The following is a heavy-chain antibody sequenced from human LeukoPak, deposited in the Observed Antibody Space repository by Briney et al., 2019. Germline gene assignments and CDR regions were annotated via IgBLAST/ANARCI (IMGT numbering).Heavy chain of an antibody. CDR2: LYYSGTT. D-gene: IGHD1-14*01. CDR3: ARDRLSPETSFDAFDI. V-gene: IGHV4-39*07. J-gene: IGHJ3*02. Sequence: PSETLSLTCTVSGGSISGSSYYWGWIRQPPGKGLEWIGSLYYSGTTYYNPSLKSRVTISVDTSKNQFSLRLTSVTAADTAMYYCARDRLSPETSFDAFDIWGQGTMVTVSS. CDR1: GGSISGSSYY.